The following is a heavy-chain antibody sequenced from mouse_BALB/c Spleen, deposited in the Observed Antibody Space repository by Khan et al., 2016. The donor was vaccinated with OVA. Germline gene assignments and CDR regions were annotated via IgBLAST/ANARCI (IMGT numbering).Heavy chain of an antibody. CDR1: GFTFTNYG. D-gene: IGHD1-1*01. J-gene: IGHJ4*01. Sequence: QIQLVQSGPELKKPGETVQISCKASGFTFTNYGMNWVRQAPGKGLKWMGWINTYTGEPTFTDDFKGRFAFSLETSASTAYLQINSLKNEDTATYVCARVSYNGAMDFWGQGTSVTVSS. CDR3: ARVSYNGAMDF. V-gene: IGHV9-3-1*01. CDR2: INTYTGEP.